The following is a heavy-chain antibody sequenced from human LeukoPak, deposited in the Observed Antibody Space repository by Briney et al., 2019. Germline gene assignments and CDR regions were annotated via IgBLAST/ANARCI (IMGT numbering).Heavy chain of an antibody. CDR2: IFKSGNT. D-gene: IGHD1-14*01. CDR1: GDSISTTGYI. CDR3: AGTGIRNWFDP. V-gene: IGHV4-39*01. Sequence: SETLSLTCSVSGDSISTTGYIWVWIRQSPGRDLEWIGSIFKSGNTFYNLSLKSPVTISVDTSKNEFSLSLTSVTAADTAVYYCAGTGIRNWFDPWGQGIPVTVSS. J-gene: IGHJ5*02.